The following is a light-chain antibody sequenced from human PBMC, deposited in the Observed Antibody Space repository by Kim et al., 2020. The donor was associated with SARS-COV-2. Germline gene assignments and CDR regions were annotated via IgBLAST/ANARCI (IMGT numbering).Light chain of an antibody. V-gene: IGLV2-14*03. CDR3: SSHTTTNTLV. CDR1: SSYVGAYDY. J-gene: IGLJ2*01. CDR2: DVT. Sequence: QSALTQPASVSESPGQSITISCSGTSSYVGAYDYVSWYQQHPGKAPKLLIYDVTDRPSGVSDRFSGSKSGNTASLTISGLQAEDEADYYCSSHTTTNTLVFGGGTQLTVL.